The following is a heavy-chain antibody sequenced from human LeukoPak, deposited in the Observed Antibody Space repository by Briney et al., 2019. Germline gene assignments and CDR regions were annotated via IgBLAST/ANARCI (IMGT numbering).Heavy chain of an antibody. Sequence: SETLSLTCTVSGGSINSYYWSWIRQPPGKGLEWIGYIYYSGTTNYNPSLKSRVTISVDTSKNQFSLKLNSVTAADTAVYYCARSLTYDFWSGYYYFDPWGQGTQVTVSS. CDR1: GGSINSYY. D-gene: IGHD3-3*01. CDR3: ARSLTYDFWSGYYYFDP. CDR2: IYYSGTT. V-gene: IGHV4-59*01. J-gene: IGHJ5*02.